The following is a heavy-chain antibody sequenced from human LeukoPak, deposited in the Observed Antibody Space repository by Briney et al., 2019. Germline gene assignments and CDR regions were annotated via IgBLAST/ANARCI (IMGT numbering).Heavy chain of an antibody. J-gene: IGHJ4*02. CDR3: ARICGGDCQVDY. D-gene: IGHD2-21*02. Sequence: GGSLRLSCAASGFTFSSYAMHWVRQAPGKGLEYVSAISSNGGSTYYANSVKGRFTISRDNSKSTLYLQMGSLRAEDMAVYYCARICGGDCQVDYWGQGTLVTVSS. CDR1: GFTFSSYA. CDR2: ISSNGGST. V-gene: IGHV3-64*01.